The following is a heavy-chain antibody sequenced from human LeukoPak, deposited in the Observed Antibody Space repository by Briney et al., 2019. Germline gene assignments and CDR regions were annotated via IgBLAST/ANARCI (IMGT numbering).Heavy chain of an antibody. Sequence: SETLSLTCSVSGGSMSSYYWSWIRQPAGKGLEWIGRIYTSGSTHYNPSLKTRLTMSVDTSKKQFSLKLSSVTAADTAVYYCARDTFWLGKYYFDYWGQGTLVTVSS. J-gene: IGHJ4*02. CDR3: ARDTFWLGKYYFDY. V-gene: IGHV4-4*07. CDR1: GGSMSSYY. CDR2: IYTSGST. D-gene: IGHD3-9*01.